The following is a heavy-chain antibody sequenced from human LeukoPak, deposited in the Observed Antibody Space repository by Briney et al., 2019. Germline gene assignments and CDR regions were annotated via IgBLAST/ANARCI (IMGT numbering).Heavy chain of an antibody. J-gene: IGHJ5*02. CDR2: ISSGVST. D-gene: IGHD3-10*01. Sequence: GGSLRLSCAASGFTFSSYAMSWVRQAPGKGLEWVSVISSGVSTYYADSVKGRFTISRDNSKNTPYLQMNSLRAEDTAVYYCARELPYYYGSLDPWGQGTLVTVSS. CDR1: GFTFSSYA. V-gene: IGHV3-53*01. CDR3: ARELPYYYGSLDP.